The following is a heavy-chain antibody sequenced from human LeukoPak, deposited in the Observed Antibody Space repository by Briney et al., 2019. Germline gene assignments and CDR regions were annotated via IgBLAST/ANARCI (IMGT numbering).Heavy chain of an antibody. CDR2: ISSSGYTI. V-gene: IGHV3-11*01. Sequence: GGSLRLSCAASGFTFSSYAMSWIRQAPGKGLEWVSYISSSGYTIYYADSVKGRFTISRDNAKNSLYLQMNSLRAEDTAVYYCARDFGEIFDYWGQGTLVTVSS. CDR1: GFTFSSYA. D-gene: IGHD3-10*01. J-gene: IGHJ4*02. CDR3: ARDFGEIFDY.